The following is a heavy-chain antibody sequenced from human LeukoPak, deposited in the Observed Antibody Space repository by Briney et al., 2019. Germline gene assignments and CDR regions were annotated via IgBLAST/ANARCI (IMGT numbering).Heavy chain of an antibody. Sequence: GGSLRLSCAASGFTFSSYGMSWVRQAPGRGLEWVSAISGSGGSTYYADSVKGRFTISRDNSKNTLYLQMNSLRAEDTAVYYCARTGIAAASETWLSWYYYYYYMDVWGKGTTVTVSS. J-gene: IGHJ6*03. CDR2: ISGSGGST. CDR3: ARTGIAAASETWLSWYYYYYYMDV. CDR1: GFTFSSYG. V-gene: IGHV3-23*01. D-gene: IGHD6-13*01.